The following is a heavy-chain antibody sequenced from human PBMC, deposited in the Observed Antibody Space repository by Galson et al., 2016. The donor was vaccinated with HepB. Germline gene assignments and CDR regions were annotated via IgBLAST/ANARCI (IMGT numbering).Heavy chain of an antibody. D-gene: IGHD5-12*01. CDR3: HGAGGFSS. CDR2: IYGGGGP. CDR1: GFTVSNNH. V-gene: IGHV3-53*01. Sequence: SLRLSCAASGFTVSNNHIFWVRQAPGTGLEWVSLIYGGGGPYSADSVKGRFTMYRDNSKNIVYLQMHSLRAEETAVYYCHGAGGFSSWGQGTLVTVSS. J-gene: IGHJ5*02.